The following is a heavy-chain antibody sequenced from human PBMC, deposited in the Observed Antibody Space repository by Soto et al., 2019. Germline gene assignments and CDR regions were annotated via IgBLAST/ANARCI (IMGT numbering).Heavy chain of an antibody. V-gene: IGHV3-23*01. D-gene: IGHD3-9*01. Sequence: GSSLSLSLTPSDLIFANLGMSWVRQAPGKGLEWISSISGSGFKKYYADSVKGRFTISRDNSKSTVYLELNNMSAEDTAVYHCAKNQGVASTPFATVDWLDYWGQGSVVTVYS. CDR3: AKNQGVASTPFATVDWLDY. J-gene: IGHJ4*02. CDR1: DLIFANLG. CDR2: ISGSGFKK.